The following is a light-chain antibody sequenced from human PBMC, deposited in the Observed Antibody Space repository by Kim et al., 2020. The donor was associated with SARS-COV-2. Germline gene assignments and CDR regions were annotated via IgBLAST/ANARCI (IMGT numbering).Light chain of an antibody. J-gene: IGKJ2*01. Sequence: DIQMTQSPSSLSASVGDRVTITCRASQSISSYLNWYQQKPGKAPKLLIYAASSLQSGVPSRFSGSASGTDFTLTISSLQPEDFATYYCQRSYSTLYTFGQGTRLEI. V-gene: IGKV1-39*01. CDR2: AAS. CDR1: QSISSY. CDR3: QRSYSTLYT.